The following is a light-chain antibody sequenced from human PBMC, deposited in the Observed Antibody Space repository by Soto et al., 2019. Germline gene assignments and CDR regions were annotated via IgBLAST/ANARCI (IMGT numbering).Light chain of an antibody. J-gene: IGLJ1*01. Sequence: QSARTQPPSVSGAPGQRVTISCTGSSSNIGAGYDVHWYQQLPGTAPKLLIYGNSNRPSGVPDRFSGSKSGTSASLAITGLQAEDEADYYCQSYDSSLSGLYVFGTGTKVTVL. CDR1: SSNIGAGYD. CDR2: GNS. CDR3: QSYDSSLSGLYV. V-gene: IGLV1-40*01.